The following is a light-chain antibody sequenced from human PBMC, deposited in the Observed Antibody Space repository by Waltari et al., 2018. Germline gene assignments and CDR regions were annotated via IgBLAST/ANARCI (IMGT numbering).Light chain of an antibody. CDR3: QQYYSTPPIT. Sequence: DIVMTQSPDSLAVSLGERATINCKSRPSLFYSPINKTYLAWYQQKPGQSPKLLIYWASTRESGVPDRFGGSGSGTDFTLTISSLQAEDVAIYYCQQYYSTPPITFGQGTRLEIK. CDR2: WAS. J-gene: IGKJ5*01. CDR1: PSLFYSPINKTY. V-gene: IGKV4-1*01.